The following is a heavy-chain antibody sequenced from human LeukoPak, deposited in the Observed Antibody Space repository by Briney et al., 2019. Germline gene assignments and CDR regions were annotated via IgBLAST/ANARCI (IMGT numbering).Heavy chain of an antibody. J-gene: IGHJ5*02. D-gene: IGHD3-22*01. CDR2: IYYNGNT. CDR1: GGSISSYY. V-gene: IGHV4-59*01. CDR3: ARASDSSGYHQPYFAP. Sequence: PSGTLSLTCTVSGGSISSYYWSWVRQPPGKGLEWIGFIYYNGNTNYSPSLKSRVTISLDTSRTQLSLNLRSVIAADTAVYYCARASDSSGYHQPYFAPWGKGTLATVS.